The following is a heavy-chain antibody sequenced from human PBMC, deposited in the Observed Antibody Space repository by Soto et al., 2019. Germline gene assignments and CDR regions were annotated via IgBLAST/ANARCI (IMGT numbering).Heavy chain of an antibody. J-gene: IGHJ4*02. CDR1: GASIGSNGYY. Sequence: SETLSLTCSVSGASIGSNGYYWGWIRLHQGSGLEWIGYIYDSGSTYYNPSLKSRLTISLESSKRQFFLNLTSVTAADTAVYYCARGGCSGGSCNFDYWGQGTLVTVS. D-gene: IGHD2-15*01. CDR3: ARGGCSGGSCNFDY. V-gene: IGHV4-31*03. CDR2: IYDSGST.